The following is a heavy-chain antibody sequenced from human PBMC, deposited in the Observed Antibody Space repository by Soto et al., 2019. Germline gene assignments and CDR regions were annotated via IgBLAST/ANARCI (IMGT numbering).Heavy chain of an antibody. D-gene: IGHD3-10*01. V-gene: IGHV1-18*01. CDR3: ARDLSPTFYGSGSYPNSYYYYGMDV. Sequence: QVQLVQSGAEVKKPGASVKVSCKASGYTFTSYGISWVRQAPGQGLEWMGWISAYNGNTNYAQKLQGRVTMTTDTSTSTAYMELRSLRSDDTAVYYCARDLSPTFYGSGSYPNSYYYYGMDVWGQGTTVTVSS. CDR2: ISAYNGNT. J-gene: IGHJ6*02. CDR1: GYTFTSYG.